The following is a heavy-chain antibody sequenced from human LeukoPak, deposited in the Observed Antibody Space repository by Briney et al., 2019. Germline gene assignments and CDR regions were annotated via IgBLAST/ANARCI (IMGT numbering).Heavy chain of an antibody. CDR3: ARGAYCSSTSCPTGYYGMDV. V-gene: IGHV3-48*03. CDR1: GFTFSSYE. D-gene: IGHD2-2*01. J-gene: IGHJ6*02. CDR2: ISSSGSTI. Sequence: GGSLRLSCAASGFTFSSYEMNWVRQAPGKGLEGVSYISSSGSTIYYADSVKGRFTISRDNAKNSLYLQMNSLRAEDTAVYYCARGAYCSSTSCPTGYYGMDVWGQGTTVTVSS.